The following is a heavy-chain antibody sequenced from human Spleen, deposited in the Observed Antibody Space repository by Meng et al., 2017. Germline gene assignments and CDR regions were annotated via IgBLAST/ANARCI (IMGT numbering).Heavy chain of an antibody. V-gene: IGHV3-33*01. CDR2: IWYDGSNK. CDR3: ARDGPNSGYDPYYFDY. D-gene: IGHD5-12*01. J-gene: IGHJ4*02. Sequence: GESLKISCAASGFTFSSYGMHWVRQAPGKGLEWVAVIWYDGSNKYYADSVKGRFTISRDNSKNTLYLQMNSLRAEDTAVYYCARDGPNSGYDPYYFDYWGQGTLVTVSS. CDR1: GFTFSSYG.